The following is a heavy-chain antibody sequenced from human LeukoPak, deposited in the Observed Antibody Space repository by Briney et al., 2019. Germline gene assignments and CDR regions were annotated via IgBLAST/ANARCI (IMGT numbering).Heavy chain of an antibody. V-gene: IGHV3-21*01. Sequence: GGSLRLSCAASGFTFSNSGMNWVRQAPGKGLEWVSSISSSSSYIYYADSGKGPFTISRDNAKNSLYLQMNSLGAEDTAVYYCAREQRGYDYWGQGTLVTVSS. D-gene: IGHD5-18*01. J-gene: IGHJ4*02. CDR3: AREQRGYDY. CDR1: GFTFSNSG. CDR2: ISSSSSYI.